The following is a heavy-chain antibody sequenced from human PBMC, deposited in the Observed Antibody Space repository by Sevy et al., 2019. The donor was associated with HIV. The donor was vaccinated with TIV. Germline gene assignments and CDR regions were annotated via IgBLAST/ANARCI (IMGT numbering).Heavy chain of an antibody. J-gene: IGHJ6*02. D-gene: IGHD3-22*01. CDR1: GFTFNTYN. Sequence: GGSLRLSCAVSGFTFNTYNMNWVRQAPGKGLEWVSYISYTSTTIYYADSVRGRFTISRDNAKNTQYLQMNSLRDEDTAVYYCASSDATSRFGYYYFAMDFWGQGTSVTVSS. V-gene: IGHV3-48*02. CDR2: ISYTSTTI. CDR3: ASSDATSRFGYYYFAMDF.